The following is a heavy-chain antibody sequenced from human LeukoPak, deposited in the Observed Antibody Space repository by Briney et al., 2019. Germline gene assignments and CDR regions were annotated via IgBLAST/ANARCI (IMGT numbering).Heavy chain of an antibody. J-gene: IGHJ4*02. V-gene: IGHV3-7*03. CDR2: IKKDGSET. CDR3: ARGRYSGTTYYFDY. D-gene: IGHD5-12*01. Sequence: GGSLRLSCAASGFTFSTSWMSWVRQVPGKGLEWVANIKKDGSETYYVDTVKGRFTISRDNAKNSLYLQMNSLRAEDTAMYYCARGRYSGTTYYFDYWGQGTLVTVSS. CDR1: GFTFSTSW.